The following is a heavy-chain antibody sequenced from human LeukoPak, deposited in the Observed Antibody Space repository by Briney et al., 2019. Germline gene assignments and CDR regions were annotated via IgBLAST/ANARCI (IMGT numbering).Heavy chain of an antibody. D-gene: IGHD3-10*01. V-gene: IGHV4-39*01. CDR2: IYKTGST. CDR1: GFTFSSYW. Sequence: SGGSLRLSCAASGFTFSSYWMSWVRQPPGKGLEWIGSIYKTGSTNYSPSLKSRVFISVDTSNNQFSLKLSSVTAADTAVYFCTRHQTNNYGPGTPFDFWGQGTLVSVSS. CDR3: TRHQTNNYGPGTPFDF. J-gene: IGHJ4*02.